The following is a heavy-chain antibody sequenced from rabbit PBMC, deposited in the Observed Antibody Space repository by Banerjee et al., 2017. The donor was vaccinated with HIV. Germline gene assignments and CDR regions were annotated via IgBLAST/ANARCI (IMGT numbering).Heavy chain of an antibody. CDR3: ARDYYNYAGGAAAAFNL. CDR1: GFSFSSSYW. CDR2: IYAGSSGST. J-gene: IGHJ4*01. V-gene: IGHV1S45*01. Sequence: QEQLEESGGDLVKPGASLTLTCTASGFSFSSSYWICWVRQAPGKGPEWIACIYAGSSGSTHYASWAKGRFTISKTSSTTVTLQMTSLTAADTATYFCARDYYNYAGGAAAAFNLWGPGTLVTVS. D-gene: IGHD6-1*01.